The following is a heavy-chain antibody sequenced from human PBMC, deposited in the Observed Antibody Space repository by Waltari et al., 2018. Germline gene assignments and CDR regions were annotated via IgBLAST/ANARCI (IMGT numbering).Heavy chain of an antibody. D-gene: IGHD3-10*01. Sequence: EVQLVESGGGLVKPGGSLRLSCTASGLPFSSAWMSWVRQAPGRGIGWVGRIKGKTDAETTDYAAPVKGRFTISRDDSKNTLYLQMNSLETDDTAVYYCTTVYYGSGNYYNAEVWGQGTLVTVSS. J-gene: IGHJ4*02. V-gene: IGHV3-15*01. CDR2: IKGKTDAETT. CDR1: GLPFSSAW. CDR3: TTVYYGSGNYYNAEV.